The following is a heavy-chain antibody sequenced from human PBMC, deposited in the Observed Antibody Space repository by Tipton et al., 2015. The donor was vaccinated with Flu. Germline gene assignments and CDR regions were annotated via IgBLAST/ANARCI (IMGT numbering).Heavy chain of an antibody. V-gene: IGHV3-21*01. CDR3: ARGIGFGELLDY. Sequence: QLVQSGGGVVQPGRSLRLSCVASGFIFSSYGMHWVRQAPGKGLEWVSSISTSSYYINYADSVKGRFTISRDSDKNSLYLQMDDLRAEDTAIYYCARGIGFGELLDYWGQGTLVAVSS. D-gene: IGHD3-10*01. CDR1: GFIFSSYG. J-gene: IGHJ4*02. CDR2: ISTSSYYI.